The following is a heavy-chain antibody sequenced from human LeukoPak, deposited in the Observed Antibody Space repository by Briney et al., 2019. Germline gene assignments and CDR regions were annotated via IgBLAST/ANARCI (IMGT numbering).Heavy chain of an antibody. CDR1: GFTFSSYG. Sequence: GRSLRLSCAASGFTFSSYGMHWVRQAPGKGLEWVAVISYDGSNKYYADSVRGRFTISRDISKNTMYLQMNNLGAEDTALYYCVRGLSGVSSWYFDLWGRGTLISVSS. J-gene: IGHJ2*01. CDR2: ISYDGSNK. CDR3: VRGLSGVSSWYFDL. D-gene: IGHD7-27*01. V-gene: IGHV3-30*03.